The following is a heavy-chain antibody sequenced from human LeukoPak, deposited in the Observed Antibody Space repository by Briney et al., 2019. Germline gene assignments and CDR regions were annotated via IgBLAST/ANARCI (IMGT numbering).Heavy chain of an antibody. Sequence: SETLSLTCAVSGYSISSGYYWGWIRQPPGKGLEWIGSIYHSGSTYYNPSLKSRVTISVDTPKNQFSLKLSSVTAADTAVYYCARLGYSYGSDWYFDFWGRGTLVTVSS. CDR2: IYHSGST. J-gene: IGHJ2*01. CDR1: GYSISSGYY. V-gene: IGHV4-38-2*01. CDR3: ARLGYSYGSDWYFDF. D-gene: IGHD5-18*01.